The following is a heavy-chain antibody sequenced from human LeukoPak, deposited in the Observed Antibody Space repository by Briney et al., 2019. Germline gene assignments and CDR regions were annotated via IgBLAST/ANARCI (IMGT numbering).Heavy chain of an antibody. Sequence: GGSLRLSCAASGFTVSSNYLSWVRQAPGKGLVWVSALHSGGHTFYADSVRGRFTISRDNAKNSLYLQMNSLRAEDTAVYYCATYYYDSSGYKLLDYWGQGTLVTVSS. J-gene: IGHJ4*02. CDR3: ATYYYDSSGYKLLDY. CDR2: LHSGGHT. CDR1: GFTVSSNY. V-gene: IGHV3-66*01. D-gene: IGHD3-22*01.